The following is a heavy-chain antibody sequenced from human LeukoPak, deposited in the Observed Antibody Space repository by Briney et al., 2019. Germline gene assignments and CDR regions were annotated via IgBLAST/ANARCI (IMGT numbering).Heavy chain of an antibody. J-gene: IGHJ4*02. V-gene: IGHV1-2*06. CDR1: GYTFTGYY. D-gene: IGHD1-26*01. Sequence: ASVTVSCTASGYTFTGYYMHWVRQAPGHGLEWMGRINPNSGGTNYALKFQDRVTMTRDTSISTTYMELSRLRSDDTAVYYCARLSIIAAATIGWGQGTLVTVSS. CDR2: INPNSGGT. CDR3: ARLSIIAAATIG.